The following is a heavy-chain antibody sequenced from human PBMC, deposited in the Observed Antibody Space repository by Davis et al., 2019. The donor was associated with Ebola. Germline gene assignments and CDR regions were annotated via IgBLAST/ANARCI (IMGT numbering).Heavy chain of an antibody. CDR2: IYPGDSDT. CDR3: ARRRGSSYNWYSDN. Sequence: KVSCKGSGYIFTNYWIGWVRQMPGKGLEWMGIIYPGDSDTRYSPSFQGQVTISADKSISTAYLQWSSLKASDTAMYYCARRRGSSYNWYSDNWGQGTLVTVSS. CDR1: GYIFTNYW. D-gene: IGHD1-1*01. V-gene: IGHV5-51*01. J-gene: IGHJ4*02.